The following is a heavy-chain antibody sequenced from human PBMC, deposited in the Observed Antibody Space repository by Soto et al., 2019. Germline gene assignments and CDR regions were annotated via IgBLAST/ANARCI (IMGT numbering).Heavy chain of an antibody. CDR1: GFTFSDYY. V-gene: IGHV3-11*06. CDR3: ARSGDNYNLLDY. CDR2: SSNSGTFT. J-gene: IGHJ4*02. Sequence: PGGSLRLSCEGSGFTFSDYYMSWIRQAPGKGLEWISYSSNSGTFTKYADSVKGRFSISRDNTKNLLFLQMNSLRAEDTALYYCARSGDNYNLLDYWGQGTPVTSPQ. D-gene: IGHD1-1*01.